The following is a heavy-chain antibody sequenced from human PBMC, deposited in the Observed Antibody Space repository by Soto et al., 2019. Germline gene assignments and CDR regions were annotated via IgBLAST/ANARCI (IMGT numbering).Heavy chain of an antibody. Sequence: SETLSLTCIVSGDSISSGGYYWSWIRQHPVKGLEWIGYIFYSGSAFYNPSLKGRVTISVETSKNRFSLRLNSVTAADTAVYYCARDMSRYDSWSGYVSTTNWFDPWGQGALFTVSS. D-gene: IGHD3-3*01. CDR1: GDSISSGGYY. CDR3: ARDMSRYDSWSGYVSTTNWFDP. J-gene: IGHJ5*02. V-gene: IGHV4-31*03. CDR2: IFYSGSA.